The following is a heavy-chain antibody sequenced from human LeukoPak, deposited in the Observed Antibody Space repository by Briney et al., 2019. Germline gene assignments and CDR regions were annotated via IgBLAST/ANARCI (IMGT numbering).Heavy chain of an antibody. CDR2: INPNSGGT. V-gene: IGHV1-2*02. J-gene: IGHJ5*02. CDR1: GYTFTGYY. Sequence: EASVKVSCKASGYTFTGYYMHWVRQAPGQGLEWMGWINPNSGGTNYAQKFQGRVTMTRDTSISTAYMELSRLRSDDTAVYYCARDHCSSTSCYSWFDPWGQGTLVTVSS. CDR3: ARDHCSSTSCYSWFDP. D-gene: IGHD2-2*02.